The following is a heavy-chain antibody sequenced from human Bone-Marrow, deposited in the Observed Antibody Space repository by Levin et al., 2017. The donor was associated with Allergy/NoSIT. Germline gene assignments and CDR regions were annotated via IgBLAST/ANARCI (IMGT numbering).Heavy chain of an antibody. Sequence: GGSLRLSCAASGFRFSASFMSWVRQAPGKGLEWVANIVHDGSRTYYVDSAEGRFTISRDNAKKSLFLQMNSLRAEDTAVYYCARLGVAATSNWFDPWGQGTLVTVSS. CDR3: ARLGVAATSNWFDP. D-gene: IGHD2-15*01. V-gene: IGHV3-7*01. CDR1: GFRFSASF. CDR2: IVHDGSRT. J-gene: IGHJ5*02.